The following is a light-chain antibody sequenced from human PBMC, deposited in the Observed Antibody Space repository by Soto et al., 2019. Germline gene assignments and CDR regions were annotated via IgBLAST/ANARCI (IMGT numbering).Light chain of an antibody. V-gene: IGKV3-11*01. J-gene: IGKJ4*01. Sequence: EIVLTQSPATLSLSPGERATLSCRASQSLNSYLAWFQQKPDQAPRLLIYDASNRATGIPARFSGSGSGTDFTLTISSLEPADFAVYYCQQRRDWPLTFGGGTKVEIK. CDR3: QQRRDWPLT. CDR2: DAS. CDR1: QSLNSY.